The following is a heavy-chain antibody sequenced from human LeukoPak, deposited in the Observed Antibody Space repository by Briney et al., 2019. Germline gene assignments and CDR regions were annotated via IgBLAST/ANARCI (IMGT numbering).Heavy chain of an antibody. Sequence: SETLSLTCTVSGGSISSYYWSWIRQPPAKGLEWIGYIYYSGSPNYNPSLTSQVPISLDTSKNQCSLTLNSVPAADPAVVYCATLGGTYYYGSGSYSFSKDYWGQGTLVTVSS. CDR3: ATLGGTYYYGSGSYSFSKDY. V-gene: IGHV4-59*01. CDR1: GGSISSYY. D-gene: IGHD3-10*01. CDR2: IYYSGSP. J-gene: IGHJ4*02.